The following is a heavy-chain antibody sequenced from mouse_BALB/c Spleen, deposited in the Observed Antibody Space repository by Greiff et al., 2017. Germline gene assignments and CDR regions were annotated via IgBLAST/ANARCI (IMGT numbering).Heavy chain of an antibody. V-gene: IGHV1S132*01. CDR3: ARDDCDEEGFAY. CDR1: GYTFTSYW. Sequence: QVQLQQSGAELVKPGASVKLSCKTSGYTFTSYWIQWVKQRPGQGLGWIGEIFPGTGTTYYNEKFKGKAILTIDTSSSTAYMQLSSLTYEESAVYCCARDDCDEEGFAYWGQGTLVTVSA. J-gene: IGHJ3*01. D-gene: IGHD2-4*01. CDR2: IFPGTGTT.